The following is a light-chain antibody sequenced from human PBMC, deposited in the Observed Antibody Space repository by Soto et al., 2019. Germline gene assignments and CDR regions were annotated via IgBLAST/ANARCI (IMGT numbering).Light chain of an antibody. J-gene: IGLJ2*01. CDR1: SSDVGAYKY. CDR3: SSYTSAHVV. V-gene: IGLV2-14*01. Sequence: QSVLTQPASVSGSPGQSITISCTGTSSDVGAYKYVSWYQQHPGKAPKLIIYDVSNRPSGVSNRFSGSKSGNTASLTISGLQAEDEADYHCSSYTSAHVVFGGGTKLTVL. CDR2: DVS.